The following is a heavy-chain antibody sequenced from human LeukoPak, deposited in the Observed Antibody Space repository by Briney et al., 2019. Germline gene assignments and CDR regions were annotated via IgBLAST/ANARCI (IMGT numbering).Heavy chain of an antibody. V-gene: IGHV4-59*08. CDR1: GGSFSGYY. CDR2: IYYSGST. CDR3: ARGYDFWSGYWFDY. J-gene: IGHJ4*02. D-gene: IGHD3-3*01. Sequence: SETLSLTCAVYGGSFSGYYWSWIRQPPGKGLEWIGYIYYSGSTNYNPSLKSRVTISVDTSKNQFSLKLSSVTAADTAVYYCARGYDFWSGYWFDYWGQGTLVTVSS.